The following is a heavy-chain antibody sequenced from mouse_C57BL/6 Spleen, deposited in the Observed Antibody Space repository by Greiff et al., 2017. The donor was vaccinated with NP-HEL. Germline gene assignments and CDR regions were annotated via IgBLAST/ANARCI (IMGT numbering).Heavy chain of an antibody. V-gene: IGHV1-18*01. CDR3: ARKGLLQLRPWYFDV. J-gene: IGHJ1*03. D-gene: IGHD3-2*02. CDR1: GYTFTDYN. Sequence: VQLQQSGPELVKPGASVKIPCKASGYTFTDYNMDWVKQSHGKSLEWIGDINPNNGGTIYNQKFKGKATLTVDKSSSTAYMELRSLTSEDTAVYYCARKGLLQLRPWYFDVWGTGTTVTVSS. CDR2: INPNNGGT.